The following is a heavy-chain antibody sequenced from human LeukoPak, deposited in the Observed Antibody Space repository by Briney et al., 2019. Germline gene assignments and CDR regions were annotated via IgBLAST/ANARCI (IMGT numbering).Heavy chain of an antibody. V-gene: IGHV1-2*02. CDR1: GYTFTGYY. D-gene: IGHD2-2*01. J-gene: IGHJ5*02. CDR3: ARPYCSSTSCYENWFDP. Sequence: ASVKVSCKASGYTFTGYYMHWVRQAPGQGLEWMGWINPNSGGTNYAQKFQGRVTMTRDTSISTAYMELSRLRSDDTAVYYCARPYCSSTSCYENWFDPWGQGTQVTVSS. CDR2: INPNSGGT.